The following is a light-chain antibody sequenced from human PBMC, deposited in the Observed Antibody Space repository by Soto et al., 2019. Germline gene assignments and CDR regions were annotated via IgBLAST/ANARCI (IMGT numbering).Light chain of an antibody. J-gene: IGKJ1*01. CDR2: GAS. Sequence: EIVLTQSPGTLSLSPGERATLSCRASQSVSNNYLAWYQQKPGQPPRLLIYGASSRATGIPDRFSGTGSGTGFTLTIGRLEPEDFAVYFCQQYFHWPRAFGQGTRLEIK. CDR1: QSVSNNY. CDR3: QQYFHWPRA. V-gene: IGKV3-20*01.